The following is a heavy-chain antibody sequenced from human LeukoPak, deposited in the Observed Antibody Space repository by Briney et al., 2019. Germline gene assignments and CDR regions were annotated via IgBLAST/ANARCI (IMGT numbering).Heavy chain of an antibody. D-gene: IGHD4-17*01. CDR2: ISGSDGTT. CDR1: GFTFSSYA. V-gene: IGHV3-23*01. Sequence: GGSLRLSCAASGFTFSSYAMNWVRQAPGKGLEWVSAISGSDGTTYYADSVKGRFTISRDNAKNSLYLQMNSLRAEDTAVYYCASYGDTYYFDYWGQGTLVTVSS. CDR3: ASYGDTYYFDY. J-gene: IGHJ4*02.